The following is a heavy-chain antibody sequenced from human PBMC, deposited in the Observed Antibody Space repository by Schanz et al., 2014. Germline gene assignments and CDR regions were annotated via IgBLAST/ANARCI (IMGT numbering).Heavy chain of an antibody. CDR2: ISRDGTTS. Sequence: QVQLVESGGGLVKPGGSLRLSCAASGFIFNDYYMNWIRQAPGKGLEWLSYISRDGTTSYYADSVKGRFTISRDNAKNSLYLQMNSLRAEDTAVYYCARRGRYNWNDYGMDVWGQGTTVTVSS. CDR3: ARRGRYNWNDYGMDV. D-gene: IGHD1-20*01. J-gene: IGHJ6*02. CDR1: GFIFNDYY. V-gene: IGHV3-11*01.